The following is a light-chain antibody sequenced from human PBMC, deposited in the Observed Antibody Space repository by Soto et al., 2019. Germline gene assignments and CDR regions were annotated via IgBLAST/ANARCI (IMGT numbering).Light chain of an antibody. Sequence: EIVMTQSPVTLSVSPGERATLSCRASQSVNSHLAWYQQRPGQAPRLLIYGASTRATGIPARFSGSGSGTEFTLTISSLQSEDFAVYYCQQYNNWLYTFGQGTKVDIK. J-gene: IGKJ2*01. CDR1: QSVNSH. CDR2: GAS. CDR3: QQYNNWLYT. V-gene: IGKV3-15*01.